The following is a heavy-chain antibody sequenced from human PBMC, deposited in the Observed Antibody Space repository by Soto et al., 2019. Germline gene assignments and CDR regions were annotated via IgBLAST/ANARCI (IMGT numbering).Heavy chain of an antibody. V-gene: IGHV3-9*01. CDR1: GFTFDDYA. CDR2: ISWNSGSI. J-gene: IGHJ3*02. Sequence: DVQLVESGGGLVQPGRSLRLSCAASGFTFDDYAMHWVRQAPGKGLEWVSGISWNSGSIGYADSVKGRFTISRDNAKNSLYLQMNSLRAEDTALYYCAKVTDYGAAFDIWGQGTMVTVSS. D-gene: IGHD4-17*01. CDR3: AKVTDYGAAFDI.